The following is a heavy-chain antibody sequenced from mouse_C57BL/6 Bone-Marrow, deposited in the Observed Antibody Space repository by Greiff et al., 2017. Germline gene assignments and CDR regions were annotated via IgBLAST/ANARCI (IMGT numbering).Heavy chain of an antibody. J-gene: IGHJ4*01. CDR1: GYTFTDYY. CDR3: ARWYGYDVRLAMDY. CDR2: INPNTGGT. V-gene: IGHV1-26*01. Sequence: EVQLQQSGPELVKPGASVKISCKASGYTFTDYYMNWVKQSHGKSLEWIGDINPNTGGTSYNQKFKGKATLTVDKSSSTAYMELRSLTSEDSAVYYCARWYGYDVRLAMDYWGQGTSVTVSS. D-gene: IGHD2-2*01.